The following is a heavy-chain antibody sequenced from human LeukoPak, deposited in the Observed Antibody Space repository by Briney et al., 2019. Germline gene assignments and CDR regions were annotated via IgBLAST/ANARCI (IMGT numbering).Heavy chain of an antibody. CDR2: IYYSGNT. Sequence: NPSETLSLTCTVSGGSINSSNYYWGWIRQPPGKGLEWIGSIYYSGNTYYNPSLKSRVTISVDTSKNQFSLKLSSVTAADTAVYYCARDSGPQRREHSSSSARVTSLSGNWFDPWGQGTLVTVSS. J-gene: IGHJ5*02. D-gene: IGHD6-6*01. CDR3: ARDSGPQRREHSSSSARVTSLSGNWFDP. CDR1: GGSINSSNYY. V-gene: IGHV4-39*07.